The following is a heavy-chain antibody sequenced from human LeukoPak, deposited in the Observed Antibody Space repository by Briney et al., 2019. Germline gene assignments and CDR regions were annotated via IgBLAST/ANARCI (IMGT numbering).Heavy chain of an antibody. V-gene: IGHV1-2*02. Sequence: ASVKVSCKASGYTFTQYYMNWLRQAPGQGPEWMAWINPDSGDTNYAQKFQGRVTMTRDTSIGTAYMELRRLTSDDTAMYYCVISKGAFDIWGQGTMVTVSS. CDR2: INPDSGDT. CDR1: GYTFTQYY. CDR3: VISKGAFDI. J-gene: IGHJ3*02.